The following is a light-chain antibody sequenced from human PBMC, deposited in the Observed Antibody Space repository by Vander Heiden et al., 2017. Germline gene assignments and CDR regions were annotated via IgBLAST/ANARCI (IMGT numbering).Light chain of an antibody. Sequence: DIQTTQSPASLSASVGDRVTITCQASQGISNQVNWYHQKPGKAPKVLIYDASSLETGVPSRFSGSGSGTDFTFTISSLQPEDIATYYWQQYQHQSTFGQGTRLEIK. CDR1: QGISNQ. CDR2: DAS. V-gene: IGKV1-33*01. CDR3: QQYQHQST. J-gene: IGKJ5*01.